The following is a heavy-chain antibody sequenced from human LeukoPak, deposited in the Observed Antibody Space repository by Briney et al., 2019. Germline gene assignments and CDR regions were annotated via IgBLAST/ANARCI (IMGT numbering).Heavy chain of an antibody. D-gene: IGHD6-19*01. CDR2: IYHSGST. CDR3: ARTIAVAGTCWFDP. V-gene: IGHV4-59*04. J-gene: IGHJ5*02. Sequence: SETLSLTCTVSGGSISSYYWSWIRQPPGKGLEWIGYIYHSGSTYYNPSLKSRVTISVDTSKNQFSLKLSSVTAADTAVYYCARTIAVAGTCWFDPWGQGTLVTVSS. CDR1: GGSISSYY.